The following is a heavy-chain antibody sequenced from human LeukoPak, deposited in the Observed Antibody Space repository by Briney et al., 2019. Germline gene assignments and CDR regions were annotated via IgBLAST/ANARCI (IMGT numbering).Heavy chain of an antibody. CDR1: GYTFTGYY. D-gene: IGHD5-24*01. V-gene: IGHV1-2*02. J-gene: IGHJ4*02. Sequence: GASVKVSCKASGYTFTGYYMHWVRQAPGQGLEWMAWINPNSGGTGYAQKFEGRVTMTRDTSISTVYMELSRLRSDDTAVYYCASGLGGWLQLGSDYWGQGTLVTVSS. CDR2: INPNSGGT. CDR3: ASGLGGWLQLGSDY.